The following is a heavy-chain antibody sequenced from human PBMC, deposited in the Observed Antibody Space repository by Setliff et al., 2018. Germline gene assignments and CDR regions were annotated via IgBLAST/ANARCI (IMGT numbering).Heavy chain of an antibody. V-gene: IGHV1-18*01. CDR1: GYTFTSYG. J-gene: IGHJ6*02. Sequence: GASVKVSCKASGYTFTSYGISWVRQAPGQGLEWMGWISAGNGNTKYSQKFQGRVTITRDTSASTAYMELSSLRSEDTAVYYCAREPHLRYCSGGSCYSLLMDVWGQGTTVTVSS. D-gene: IGHD2-15*01. CDR2: ISAGNGNT. CDR3: AREPHLRYCSGGSCYSLLMDV.